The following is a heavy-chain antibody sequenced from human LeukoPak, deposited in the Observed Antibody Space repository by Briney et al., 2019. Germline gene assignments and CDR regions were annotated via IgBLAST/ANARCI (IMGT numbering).Heavy chain of an antibody. J-gene: IGHJ5*02. CDR3: TRYSGYWFNP. CDR1: GFNFGDYA. Sequence: GGSLRLSCTASGFNFGDYALSWVRQAPGKGLGWVGFIRSKAYGGTIEYAASVKGRFTISRDDSKSIAYLQMNSLKTEDTAVYYCTRYSGYWFNPWGQGTLVTVSS. V-gene: IGHV3-49*04. CDR2: IRSKAYGGTI. D-gene: IGHD5-12*01.